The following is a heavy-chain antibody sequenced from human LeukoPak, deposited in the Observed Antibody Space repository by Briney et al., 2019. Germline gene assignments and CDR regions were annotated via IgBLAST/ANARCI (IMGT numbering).Heavy chain of an antibody. D-gene: IGHD2-15*01. J-gene: IGHJ3*02. CDR2: ISYDGSNK. CDR3: ARWDAYCSGGRCYSGDFAFDI. Sequence: GGSLRLSCAASGFTFSSYAMHWVRQAPGKGLEWVAVISYDGSNKYYADSVKGRFTISRDNSKNTLYLQMNSLRAEDTAVYYCARWDAYCSGGRCYSGDFAFDIWGQGTMVTVSS. CDR1: GFTFSSYA. V-gene: IGHV3-30-3*01.